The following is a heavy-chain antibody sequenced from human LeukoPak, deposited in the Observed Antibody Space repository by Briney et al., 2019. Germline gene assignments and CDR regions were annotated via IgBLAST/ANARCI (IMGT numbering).Heavy chain of an antibody. V-gene: IGHV4-59*01. D-gene: IGHD2-15*01. CDR3: ARGYCSGGSCFWFDF. Sequence: PSETLSLTCTVSGGSISSYYWSWIRQPPGKGLEWIGYICYSGSTNYNPSLKSRVTISVDTSKNQFSLKLSSVTAADTAVYYCARGYCSGGSCFWFDFWGQGTLVTVSS. J-gene: IGHJ4*02. CDR1: GGSISSYY. CDR2: ICYSGST.